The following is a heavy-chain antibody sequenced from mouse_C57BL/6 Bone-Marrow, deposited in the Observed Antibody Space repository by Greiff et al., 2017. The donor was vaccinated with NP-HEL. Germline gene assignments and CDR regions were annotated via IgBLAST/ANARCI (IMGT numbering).Heavy chain of an antibody. CDR1: GYTFTSYW. CDR2: IDPSDSHT. V-gene: IGHV1-59*01. Sequence: QVQLKQPGAELVRPGTSVKLSCKASGYTFTSYWMHWVKQRPGQGLEWIGVIDPSDSHTNYNQKFKGKATLTVDTSSSTAYMQLSSLTSEDSAVYYCARSVIYYYGSSFYYAMDYWGQGTSVTVSS. J-gene: IGHJ4*01. D-gene: IGHD1-1*01. CDR3: ARSVIYYYGSSFYYAMDY.